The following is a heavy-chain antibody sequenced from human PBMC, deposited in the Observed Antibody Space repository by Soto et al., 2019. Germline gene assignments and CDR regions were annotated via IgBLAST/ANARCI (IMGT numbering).Heavy chain of an antibody. CDR1: GFNLSHPW. Sequence: GGSLRLSCVASGFNLSHPWMTWVRQAAGKGLEWVGRIKSKTDGGTADYAAPVKGRATISRDDSKNTVYLQMNSLKTEDTAVYYCTAGIYYDILTGYHNVAYWGQGALVTVSS. CDR2: IKSKTDGGTA. D-gene: IGHD3-9*01. CDR3: TAGIYYDILTGYHNVAY. J-gene: IGHJ4*02. V-gene: IGHV3-15*01.